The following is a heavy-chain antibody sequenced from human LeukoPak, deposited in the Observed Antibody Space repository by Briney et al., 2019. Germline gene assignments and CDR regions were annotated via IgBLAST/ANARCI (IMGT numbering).Heavy chain of an antibody. V-gene: IGHV3-7*01. J-gene: IGHJ4*02. CDR1: GFTFSSYW. CDR2: IKQDGSEK. D-gene: IGHD3-22*01. Sequence: GGSLRLSCAASGFTFSSYWMSWVRQAPGKGLEWVANIKQDGSEKYYVDSVKGRFTISRDNAKNSQYLQMNSLRAEDTAVYYCARLYYYDSSGYYYLGYFDYWGQGTLVTVSS. CDR3: ARLYYYDSSGYYYLGYFDY.